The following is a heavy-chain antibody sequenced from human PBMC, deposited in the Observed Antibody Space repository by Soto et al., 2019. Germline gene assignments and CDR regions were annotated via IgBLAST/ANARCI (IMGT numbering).Heavy chain of an antibody. V-gene: IGHV3-11*03. CDR1: GFTFSDYY. Sequence: GGSLRLSCAASGFTFSDYYMSWIRQAPGKGLEWVSYISSRSSYTNFADSVKGRFTISRVNAKNSLYLQMNSLRAEDTVVYYCARLVLHDYDNSGFWIYWGQGAPVTVSS. CDR2: ISSRSSYT. CDR3: ARLVLHDYDNSGFWIY. J-gene: IGHJ4*02. D-gene: IGHD3-22*01.